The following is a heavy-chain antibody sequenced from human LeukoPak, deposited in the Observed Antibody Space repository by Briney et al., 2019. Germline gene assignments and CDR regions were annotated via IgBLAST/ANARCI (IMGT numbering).Heavy chain of an antibody. CDR2: ISPSGGST. J-gene: IGHJ5*02. CDR1: GYTFTSNY. D-gene: IGHD1-26*01. CDR3: ARVWESAFGNWFDP. V-gene: IGHV1-46*01. Sequence: ASVKVSCKAFGYTFTSNYMHWVRQAPGQGPEWMGVISPSGGSTTYAQKFQGRVTLTRDMSTSTDYLELSSLRSEDTAVYYCARVWESAFGNWFDPWGQGTLVTVSS.